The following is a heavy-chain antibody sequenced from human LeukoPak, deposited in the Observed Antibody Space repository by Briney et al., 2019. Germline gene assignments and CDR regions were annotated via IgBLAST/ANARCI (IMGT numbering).Heavy chain of an antibody. V-gene: IGHV4-39*07. Sequence: SEALSLTCTVSGGSISSSSYYWGWIRQPPGKGLEWIGTIHHSGSTYYNPSLKSRVTISVDTSKNQFSLKLSSVTAADTAVYYCARRPDTYQDYWGQGTLVTVSS. CDR3: ARRPDTYQDY. CDR2: IHHSGST. CDR1: GGSISSSSYY. D-gene: IGHD1-14*01. J-gene: IGHJ4*02.